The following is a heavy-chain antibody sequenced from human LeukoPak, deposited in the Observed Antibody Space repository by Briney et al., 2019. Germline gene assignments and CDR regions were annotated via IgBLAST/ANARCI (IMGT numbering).Heavy chain of an antibody. D-gene: IGHD3-10*01. V-gene: IGHV3-11*01. J-gene: IGHJ4*02. CDR3: ARGEDYYASGDYYNVFGD. Sequence: KPGGPLRLSCAASGFTVSESYMNWLRQAPGKGLEWLAYASRTGSIYFADSVKGRFTISRDNAKNSVSLQMNSLRAEDTAVYFCARGEDYYASGDYYNVFGDWGQGTLVTVSS. CDR1: GFTVSESY. CDR2: ASRTGSI.